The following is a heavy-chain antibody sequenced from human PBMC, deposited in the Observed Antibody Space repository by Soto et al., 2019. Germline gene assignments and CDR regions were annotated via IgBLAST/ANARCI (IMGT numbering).Heavy chain of an antibody. D-gene: IGHD3-10*01. J-gene: IGHJ5*02. CDR3: VRQDYGSGSQNSFDP. Sequence: QLQLQESGPGLVKPSETLSLPCTVSGGSISSGSYYWGWIRQPPGKGLAWIGSIYYGGSTYYNLSLKSRVTISVDTSKNQFSLKLSSVTAADTAVYYCVRQDYGSGSQNSFDPWGQGTLVTVSS. CDR1: GGSISSGSYY. CDR2: IYYGGST. V-gene: IGHV4-39*01.